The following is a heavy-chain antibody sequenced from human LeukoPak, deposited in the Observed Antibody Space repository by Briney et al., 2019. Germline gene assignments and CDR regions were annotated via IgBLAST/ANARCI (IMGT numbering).Heavy chain of an antibody. CDR2: ISAYNGNT. CDR1: GYTFTSYD. Sequence: ASVKVSCKASGYTFTSYDINWVRQAPGQGLEWMGWISAYNGNTNYAQKLQGRVTMTTDTSTSTAYMELRSLRSDDTAVYYCARVGEVVGATIPGLLDLWGRGTLVTVSS. V-gene: IGHV1-18*01. J-gene: IGHJ2*01. CDR3: ARVGEVVGATIPGLLDL. D-gene: IGHD1-26*01.